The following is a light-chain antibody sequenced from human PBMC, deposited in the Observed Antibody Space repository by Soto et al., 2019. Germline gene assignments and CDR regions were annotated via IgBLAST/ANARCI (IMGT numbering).Light chain of an antibody. Sequence: QSVLTQPASVSGSPGQSITISCSGTSSDVGAYIYVSWYQQFPGKAPKLILYEVNNRPSGVSNRFSGSKSGTTASLTISGLQPEDEADYYCSAYSDSDTKVFGTGTKVTVL. CDR1: SSDVGAYIY. CDR3: SAYSDSDTKV. CDR2: EVN. V-gene: IGLV2-14*01. J-gene: IGLJ1*01.